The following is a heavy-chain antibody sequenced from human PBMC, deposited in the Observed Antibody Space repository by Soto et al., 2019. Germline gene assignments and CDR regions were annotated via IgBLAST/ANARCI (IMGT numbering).Heavy chain of an antibody. D-gene: IGHD3-3*01. V-gene: IGHV3-23*01. CDR2: ISGSGGST. Sequence: LRLSCAASGFTFSSYAMSWVRQAPGKGLEWVSAISGSGGSTYYADSVKGRFTISRDNSKNTLYLQMNSLRAEDTAVYYCARNHNSDFWSVPTSLDYWGQGSLVTVSS. J-gene: IGHJ4*02. CDR1: GFTFSSYA. CDR3: ARNHNSDFWSVPTSLDY.